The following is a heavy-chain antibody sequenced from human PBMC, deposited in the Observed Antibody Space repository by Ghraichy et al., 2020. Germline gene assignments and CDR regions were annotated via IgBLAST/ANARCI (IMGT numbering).Heavy chain of an antibody. CDR3: ARSQGAFNI. V-gene: IGHV3-48*02. CDR2: ISSSSGTI. CDR1: GFTFSLYS. Sequence: GALRLSCAASGFTFSLYSMNWVRQAPGKGLEWVSYISSSSGTIYYADSVKGRFTISRDEAKNSLYLQMSSLTYEDTAVYYCARSQGAFNIWGQGTMVTVSS. J-gene: IGHJ3*02.